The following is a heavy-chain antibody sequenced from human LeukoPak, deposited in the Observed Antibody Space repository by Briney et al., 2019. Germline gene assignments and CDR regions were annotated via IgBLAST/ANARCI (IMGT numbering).Heavy chain of an antibody. D-gene: IGHD3-22*01. CDR1: GFTFSSYG. J-gene: IGHJ3*01. Sequence: GRSLRLSYAASGFTFSSYGMHWVRQAPGKGLDWVTVISYDGSNKYYTDSVKGRFTISRDNSKNTMYVQMDSLRAEDTAVYYCAKDIDFDSSGSVNAFDVWGQGTMVTVSS. CDR2: ISYDGSNK. CDR3: AKDIDFDSSGSVNAFDV. V-gene: IGHV3-30*18.